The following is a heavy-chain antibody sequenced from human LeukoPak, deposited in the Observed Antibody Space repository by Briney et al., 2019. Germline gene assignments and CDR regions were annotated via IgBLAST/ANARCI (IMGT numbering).Heavy chain of an antibody. CDR3: AKVHWNYVREDWFDP. CDR1: GFTFSSYG. Sequence: GGSLRLSCAASGFTFSSYGMSWVRQAPGKGLGWVSAISGSGGSTYYADSVKGRFTISRDNSKNTLYLQMNSLRAEDTAVYYCAKVHWNYVREDWFDPWGQGTLVTVSS. V-gene: IGHV3-23*01. D-gene: IGHD1-7*01. J-gene: IGHJ5*02. CDR2: ISGSGGST.